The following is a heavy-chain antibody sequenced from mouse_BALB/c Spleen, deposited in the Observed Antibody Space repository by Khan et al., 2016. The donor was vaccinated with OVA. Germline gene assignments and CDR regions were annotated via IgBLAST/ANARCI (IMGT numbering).Heavy chain of an antibody. CDR1: GFAFNSYD. Sequence: EVELVESGGGLVKPGGSLKLSCEVSGFAFNSYDMSWVRQTPEKRLEWVATISSTGTYTYYPDSVKGRVTISGDTARNTLYLQMSSLRSEDTALYYCTRPSYYGNPWFTYWGQGTLVTVSA. CDR2: ISSTGTYT. D-gene: IGHD2-10*01. J-gene: IGHJ3*01. V-gene: IGHV5-9*02. CDR3: TRPSYYGNPWFTY.